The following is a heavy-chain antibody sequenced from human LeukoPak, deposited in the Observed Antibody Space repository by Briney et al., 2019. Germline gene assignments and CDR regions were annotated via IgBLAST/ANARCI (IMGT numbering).Heavy chain of an antibody. CDR1: GFTFSSYG. CDR2: ISYDGSNK. CDR3: AKDPATTYYYGSGDW. D-gene: IGHD3-10*01. Sequence: GGSLRLSCAASGFTFSSYGMHWDRQAPGKGLEWVAVISYDGSNKYYADSVKGRFTISRDNSKNTLYLQMNSLRAEDTAVYYCAKDPATTYYYGSGDWWGQGTLVTVSS. V-gene: IGHV3-30*18. J-gene: IGHJ4*02.